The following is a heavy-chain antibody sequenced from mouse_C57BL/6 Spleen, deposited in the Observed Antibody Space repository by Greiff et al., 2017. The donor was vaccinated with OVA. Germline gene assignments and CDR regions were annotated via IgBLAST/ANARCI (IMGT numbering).Heavy chain of an antibody. CDR2: ISSGSSTI. CDR3: ATYYIYAMDY. D-gene: IGHD2-12*01. Sequence: EVKLVESGGGLVKPGGSLKLSCAASGFTFSDYGMHWVRQAPEKGLEWVAYISSGSSTIYYADTVKGRFTISRDNAKNTLFLQMTSLRSEDTAMYYCATYYIYAMDYWGQGTSVTVSS. CDR1: GFTFSDYG. V-gene: IGHV5-17*01. J-gene: IGHJ4*01.